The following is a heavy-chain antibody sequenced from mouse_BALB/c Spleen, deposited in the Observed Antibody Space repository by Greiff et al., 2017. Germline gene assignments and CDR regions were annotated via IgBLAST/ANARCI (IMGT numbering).Heavy chain of an antibody. J-gene: IGHJ2*01. CDR1: GYTFTSYW. D-gene: IGHD1-1*01. Sequence: QVQLQQSGAELAKPGASVKMSCKASGYTFTSYWMHWVKQRPGQGLEWIGYINPSTGYTEYNQKFKDKATLTADKSSSTAYMQLSSLTSEDSAVYYCARKDYCGSSFDYWGQGTTLTVSS. CDR2: INPSTGYT. CDR3: ARKDYCGSSFDY. V-gene: IGHV1-7*01.